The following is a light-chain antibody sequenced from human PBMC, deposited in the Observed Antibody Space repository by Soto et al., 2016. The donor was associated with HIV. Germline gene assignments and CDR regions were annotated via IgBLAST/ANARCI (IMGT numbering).Light chain of an antibody. V-gene: IGLV3-21*04. J-gene: IGLJ3*02. CDR1: NIGSKS. CDR2: DDS. CDR3: QVWDSRNDHRV. Sequence: SYELTQAPSVSVAPGKTATITCEGNNIGSKSVHWYQQNPGQAPVLVISDDSARPSGIPERFSGSNFGNTATLTISRVEAGDEADYHCQVWDSRNDHRVFGGGTKLTVL.